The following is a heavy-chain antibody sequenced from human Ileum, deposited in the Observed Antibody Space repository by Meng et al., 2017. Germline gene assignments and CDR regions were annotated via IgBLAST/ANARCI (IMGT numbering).Heavy chain of an antibody. CDR2: ISGDGSST. D-gene: IGHD2-21*01. J-gene: IGHJ4*02. CDR3: AREDKGDYDY. CDR1: GFPFSSYS. V-gene: IGHV3-64*02. Sequence: GGSLRLSCAASGFPFSSYSTHWVRQAPGKGLESVSAISGDGSSTFYADSVKGRFTISRDTSKNTLYLQMGSLRSEDTAVYYCAREDKGDYDYWGQGTLVTVSS.